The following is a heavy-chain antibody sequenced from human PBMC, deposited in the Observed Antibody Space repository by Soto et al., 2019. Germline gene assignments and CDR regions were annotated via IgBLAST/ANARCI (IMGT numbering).Heavy chain of an antibody. CDR3: ARRRVQRKDTAMAEDYYYGMDV. V-gene: IGHV2-70*01. CDR1: GFSLSTSGMC. J-gene: IGHJ6*04. CDR2: IDWDDDK. D-gene: IGHD5-18*01. Sequence: SGPTLVNPTHTRTLTCTFSGFSLSTSGMCVSWIRQPPGKALEWLALIDWDDDKYYSTSLKTRLTISKDTSKNQVVLTMTNMDPVDTATYYCARRRVQRKDTAMAEDYYYGMDVWGKGTTVTVSS.